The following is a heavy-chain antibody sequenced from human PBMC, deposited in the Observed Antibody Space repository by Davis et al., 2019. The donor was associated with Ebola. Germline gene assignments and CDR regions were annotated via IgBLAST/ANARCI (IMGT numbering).Heavy chain of an antibody. V-gene: IGHV1-18*01. D-gene: IGHD3-10*01. Sequence: ASVKVSCKASGYTFTSYGISWVRQAPGQGLEWMGWISGYNGNTNYAQKLQGRVTMTTDTSTSTAYMELRSLRSDDTAVYYCARDMGMVQEANWFDPWGQGTLVTVSS. CDR2: ISGYNGNT. CDR1: GYTFTSYG. CDR3: ARDMGMVQEANWFDP. J-gene: IGHJ5*02.